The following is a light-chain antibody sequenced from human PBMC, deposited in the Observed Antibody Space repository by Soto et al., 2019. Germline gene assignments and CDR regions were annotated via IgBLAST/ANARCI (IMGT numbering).Light chain of an antibody. CDR1: RSNIGGNS. Sequence: HSVMTQPPSVSAAPGQKVTISCSGSRSNIGGNSVSWYQQLPVTAPKLLIYDDNKRPSGIPDRFSGAKSGTSATLGITVFQTGDEADYYCGSWDSSLSAYVFGTGTKVTVL. J-gene: IGLJ1*01. V-gene: IGLV1-51*01. CDR3: GSWDSSLSAYV. CDR2: DDN.